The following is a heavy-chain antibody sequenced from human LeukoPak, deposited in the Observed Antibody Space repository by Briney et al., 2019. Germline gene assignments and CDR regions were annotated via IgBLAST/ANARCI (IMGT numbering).Heavy chain of an antibody. CDR2: IYYSGST. D-gene: IGHD3-22*01. Sequence: PSETLSLTCTVSGGSISSYYWSWIRQPPGKGLEWIGYIYYSGSTYYNPSLKSRVTISVDTSKNQFSLKLSSVTAADTAVYYCATFHYYDSSAYFDYWGQGTLVTVSS. J-gene: IGHJ4*02. CDR3: ATFHYYDSSAYFDY. CDR1: GGSISSYY. V-gene: IGHV4-59*04.